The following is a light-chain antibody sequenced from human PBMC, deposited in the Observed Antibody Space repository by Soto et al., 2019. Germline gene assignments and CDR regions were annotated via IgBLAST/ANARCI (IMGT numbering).Light chain of an antibody. Sequence: EIVLTQPPGTLSLSPEDRATLSCRASQSVSSAYLAWYQHKPGQPPTLLIYAASSRVTGIPDRFSGSGSGTDLALPIRRLEPVDFAVYYCQQYGSSSAWTVGQGTKEDIK. V-gene: IGKV3-20*01. J-gene: IGKJ1*01. CDR1: QSVSSAY. CDR3: QQYGSSSAWT. CDR2: AAS.